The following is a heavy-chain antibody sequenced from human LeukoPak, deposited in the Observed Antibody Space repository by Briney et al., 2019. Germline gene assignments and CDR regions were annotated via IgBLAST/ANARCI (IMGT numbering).Heavy chain of an antibody. CDR1: GGSISSYY. V-gene: IGHV4-59*08. D-gene: IGHD3-10*01. CDR3: ARGAVRFGELRFDP. Sequence: SETLSLTCTVSGGSISSYYWSWIWQPPGKGLEWIGYIYYSGSTNYNPSLKSRVTISVDTSKNQFSLKLSSVTAADTAVYYCARGAVRFGELRFDPWGQGTLVTVSS. J-gene: IGHJ5*02. CDR2: IYYSGST.